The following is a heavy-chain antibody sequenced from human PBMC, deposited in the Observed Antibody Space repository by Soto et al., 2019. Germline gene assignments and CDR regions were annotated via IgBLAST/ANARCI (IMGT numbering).Heavy chain of an antibody. CDR2: INPNSGGT. V-gene: IGHV1-2*04. CDR1: GYTFTGYY. Sequence: ASVKVSCKASGYTFTGYYMHWVRQAPGQGLEWMGWINPNSGGTNYAQKFQGWVTMTRDTSISTAYMELSRLRSDDTAVYYCARAPRIAAAWYFDYWGQGTLVTVSS. D-gene: IGHD6-13*01. J-gene: IGHJ4*02. CDR3: ARAPRIAAAWYFDY.